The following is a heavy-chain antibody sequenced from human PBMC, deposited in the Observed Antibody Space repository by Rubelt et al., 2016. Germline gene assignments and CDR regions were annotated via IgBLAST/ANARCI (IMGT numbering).Heavy chain of an antibody. V-gene: IGHV3-53*01. Sequence: YYADSVKGRFTISRDNSKNTLYLQMNSLRAEDTAVYYCAITSGTMVRGVMDYWGQGTLVTVSS. D-gene: IGHD3-10*01. CDR3: AITSGTMVRGVMDY. J-gene: IGHJ4*02.